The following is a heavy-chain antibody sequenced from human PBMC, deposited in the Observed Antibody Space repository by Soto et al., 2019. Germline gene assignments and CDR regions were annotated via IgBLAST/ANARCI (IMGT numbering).Heavy chain of an antibody. CDR3: ARHSDPNYYDSSGLSGAFDI. D-gene: IGHD3-22*01. Sequence: QLQLQESGPGLVKPSETLSLTCTVSGGSISSSSYYWGWIRQPPGKGLEWIGRIYYSGSTYYNPSLKSRVTISVDTSKNQFSLKLSPVTAADTAVYYCARHSDPNYYDSSGLSGAFDIWGQGTMVTVSS. V-gene: IGHV4-39*01. J-gene: IGHJ3*02. CDR2: IYYSGST. CDR1: GGSISSSSYY.